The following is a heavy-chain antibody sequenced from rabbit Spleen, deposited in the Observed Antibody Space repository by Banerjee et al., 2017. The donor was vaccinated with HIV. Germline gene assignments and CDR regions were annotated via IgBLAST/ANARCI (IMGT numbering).Heavy chain of an antibody. V-gene: IGHV1S45*01. Sequence: QEQLEESGGDLVKPEGSLTLTCTASGFSFSSSYWICWVRQAPGKGLELIACIYAGSGGSTYYASWAKGRFTISKTSSTTVTLQMTSLTAADTATYFCARDNWDPYILNLWGPGTLVTVS. CDR1: GFSFSSSYW. D-gene: IGHD3-3*01. CDR3: ARDNWDPYILNL. J-gene: IGHJ4*01. CDR2: IYAGSGGST.